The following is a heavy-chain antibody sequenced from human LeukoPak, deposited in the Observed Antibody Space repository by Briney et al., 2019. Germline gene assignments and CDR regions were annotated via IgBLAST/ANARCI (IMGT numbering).Heavy chain of an antibody. Sequence: PSETLSFTCTVSGGSISSSSYYWVWIRQPPGKGLEWIGSIYYSGSTYYSPSLKSRVTISIDTSKTQFSLKLSSVTAADTAVYYCARGPRFGELLWHWFDPWGQGTLVTVSS. D-gene: IGHD3-10*01. V-gene: IGHV4-39*07. CDR2: IYYSGST. CDR1: GGSISSSSYY. CDR3: ARGPRFGELLWHWFDP. J-gene: IGHJ5*02.